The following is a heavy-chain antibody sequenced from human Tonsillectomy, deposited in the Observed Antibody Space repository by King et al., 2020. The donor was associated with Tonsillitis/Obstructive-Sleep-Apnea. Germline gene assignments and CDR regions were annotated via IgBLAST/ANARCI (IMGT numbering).Heavy chain of an antibody. Sequence: VQLVESGGGLVQPGGSLRLSCAASGFTFSGYAMSWVRQAPGKGLEWVSAISGSGGSTYYADSVKGRFTISRDNSKNTLYLQMNSLRAEDTAVYYCAKVSPGYCSGGSCLGMDVWGKGTTVTVSS. CDR2: ISGSGGST. D-gene: IGHD2-15*01. J-gene: IGHJ6*04. V-gene: IGHV3-23*04. CDR1: GFTFSGYA. CDR3: AKVSPGYCSGGSCLGMDV.